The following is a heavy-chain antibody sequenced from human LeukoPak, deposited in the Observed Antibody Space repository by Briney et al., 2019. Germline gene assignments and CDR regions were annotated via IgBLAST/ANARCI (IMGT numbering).Heavy chain of an antibody. V-gene: IGHV1-18*01. D-gene: IGHD3-22*01. CDR1: GYTFTSYG. CDR2: ISAYNGNT. CDR3: ARADYYDSSGYYYAFAFDI. Sequence: ASVKVSCKASGYTFTSYGISWVRQAPGQGLEWMGWISAYNGNTNYAQKLQGRVTMTTDTSTSTAYMELRSLRSDDTAVYYCARADYYDSSGYYYAFAFDIWGQGTMVTVSS. J-gene: IGHJ3*02.